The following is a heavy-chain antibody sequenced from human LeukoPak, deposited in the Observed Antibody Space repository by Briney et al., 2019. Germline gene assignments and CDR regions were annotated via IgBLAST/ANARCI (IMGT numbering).Heavy chain of an antibody. J-gene: IGHJ6*04. CDR1: GYTFTSYG. D-gene: IGHD6-13*01. CDR3: ARDWVAAAGTHYYYGMDV. Sequence: ASVKVSCKASGYTFTSYGISWVRQAPGQGLEWMGWISAYNGNTDYAQKPQGRVTMTTDTSTSTAYMELRSLRSDDTAVYYCARDWVAAAGTHYYYGMDVWGKGTTVTVSS. CDR2: ISAYNGNT. V-gene: IGHV1-18*04.